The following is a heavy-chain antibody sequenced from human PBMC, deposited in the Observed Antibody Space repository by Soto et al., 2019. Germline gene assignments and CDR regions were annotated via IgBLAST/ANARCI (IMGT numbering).Heavy chain of an antibody. J-gene: IGHJ4*02. Sequence: GGSLRLSCAASGFTFSSYWMSWVRQAPGKGLEWVANIKQDGSEKYYVDSVKGRFTISRDNAKNSLYLQMNSLRAEDTAVYYCTRIYSGGNLPHDYWGQGTLVTVSS. CDR1: GFTFSSYW. CDR2: IKQDGSEK. V-gene: IGHV3-7*01. CDR3: TRIYSGGNLPHDY. D-gene: IGHD2-21*02.